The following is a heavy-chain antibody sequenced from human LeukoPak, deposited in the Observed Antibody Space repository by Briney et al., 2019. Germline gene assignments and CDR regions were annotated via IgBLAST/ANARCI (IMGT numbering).Heavy chain of an antibody. CDR3: ARVGGNDFWSGYPEY. CDR2: ISSSSSYT. D-gene: IGHD3-3*01. V-gene: IGHV3-21*01. J-gene: IGHJ4*02. Sequence: GGSLRLSCAASGFTFSSYSMNWVRQAPGKGLEWVSSISSSSSYTYYADSVKGRFTISRDNAKNSLYLQMNSLRAEDTAVYYCARVGGNDFWSGYPEYWGQGTLVTVSS. CDR1: GFTFSSYS.